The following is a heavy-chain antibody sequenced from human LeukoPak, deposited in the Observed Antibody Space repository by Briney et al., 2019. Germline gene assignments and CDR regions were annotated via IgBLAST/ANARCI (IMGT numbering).Heavy chain of an antibody. J-gene: IGHJ3*02. D-gene: IGHD3-22*01. V-gene: IGHV1-18*01. CDR2: ISAYNGNT. CDR3: ASGSDSSGYYDAFDI. CDR1: GYTFTSYG. Sequence: ASVKVSCKASGYTFTSYGISWVRQAPGQGLEWMGRISAYNGNTNYAQKLQGRVTMTTDTSTSTAYMELRSLRSGDTAVYYCASGSDSSGYYDAFDIWGQGTMVTVSS.